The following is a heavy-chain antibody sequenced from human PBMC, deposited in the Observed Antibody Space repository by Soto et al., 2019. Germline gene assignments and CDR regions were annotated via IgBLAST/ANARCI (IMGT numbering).Heavy chain of an antibody. CDR2: ISYDGSNK. Sequence: GGSLRLSCAASGFTFSSYGMHWVRQAPGKGLEWVAVISYDGSNKYYADSVKGRFTISRDNSKNTPYLQMNSLRAEDTAVYYCAKEVATATDAFDIWGQGTMVTVSS. V-gene: IGHV3-30*18. D-gene: IGHD5-12*01. CDR1: GFTFSSYG. CDR3: AKEVATATDAFDI. J-gene: IGHJ3*02.